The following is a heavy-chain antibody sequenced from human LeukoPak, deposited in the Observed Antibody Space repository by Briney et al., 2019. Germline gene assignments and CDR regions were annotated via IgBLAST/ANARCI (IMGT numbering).Heavy chain of an antibody. J-gene: IGHJ4*02. V-gene: IGHV3-53*01. CDR3: ARAASIAAAGYYFDY. CDR1: GFTVSSNY. CDR2: IYSGGST. Sequence: PGGSLRLSCAASGFTVSSNYMSWVRQAPGKGLEWVSVIYSGGSTYYADSVKGRFTISRDNSKNTLYLQMNSLRAEDTAVYYCARAASIAAAGYYFDYWGQGTLVTVSS. D-gene: IGHD6-13*01.